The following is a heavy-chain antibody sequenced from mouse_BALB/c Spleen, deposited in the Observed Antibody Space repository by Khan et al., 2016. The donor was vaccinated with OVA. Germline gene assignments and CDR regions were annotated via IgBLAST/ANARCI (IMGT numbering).Heavy chain of an antibody. CDR2: INPSSGYT. J-gene: IGHJ2*01. V-gene: IGHV1-7*01. CDR1: GYTFTNYW. Sequence: QIQLVQSGAELAKPGASVKMSCKASGYTFTNYWMHWVKQRPGQGLEWIGYINPSSGYTEYNQNFKDKATLTADKSSSTAYMQLSSLTSEDSAVYYCASGSIDYWGQGTTLTVSS. D-gene: IGHD1-1*02. CDR3: ASGSIDY.